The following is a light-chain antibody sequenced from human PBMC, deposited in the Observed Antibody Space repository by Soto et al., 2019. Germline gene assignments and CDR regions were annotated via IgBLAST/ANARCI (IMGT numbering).Light chain of an antibody. Sequence: EIVLTQSPGTLPLSPGERGTLSCRASQSVSSSYLAWYQQKPGQAPRLLIYGASSRATGTPDRFSGSGFGTQFTLTISRLEPEDFAVYYCQQYGSSPLTFGGGTKVDIK. CDR1: QSVSSSY. V-gene: IGKV3-20*01. CDR2: GAS. CDR3: QQYGSSPLT. J-gene: IGKJ4*01.